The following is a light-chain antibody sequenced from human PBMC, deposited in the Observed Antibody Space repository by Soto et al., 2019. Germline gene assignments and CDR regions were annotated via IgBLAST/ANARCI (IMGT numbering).Light chain of an antibody. J-gene: IGLJ2*01. CDR2: EDS. CDR1: NSDVGNYNL. Sequence: QSALTQPASVSGSPGQSITISCTGTNSDVGNYNLVSWYQQHPGKAPKFMIYEDSKRPSGVSGRFSGSKSGNTASLTISGLQAEDEADYYCCSYAGSSTFVVFGGGTKLTVL. V-gene: IGLV2-23*02. CDR3: CSYAGSSTFVV.